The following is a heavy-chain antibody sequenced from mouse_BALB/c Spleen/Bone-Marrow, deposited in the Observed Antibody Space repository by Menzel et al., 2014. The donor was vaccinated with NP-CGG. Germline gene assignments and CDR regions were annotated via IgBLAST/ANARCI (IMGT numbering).Heavy chain of an antibody. CDR1: GYSFTGYY. D-gene: IGHD1-1*01. J-gene: IGHJ2*01. CDR3: ARGIYYGGYFDY. V-gene: IGHV1-26*01. CDR2: INPYNGAT. Sequence: EVQLQQSGPELVKPGASVEISCKASGYSFTGYYMHWVKQSHVKSLEWIGRINPYNGATSYNQNFKDKASLTVDKSSSTAYMELHSLTSEDSAVYYCARGIYYGGYFDYWGQGTTLTVSS.